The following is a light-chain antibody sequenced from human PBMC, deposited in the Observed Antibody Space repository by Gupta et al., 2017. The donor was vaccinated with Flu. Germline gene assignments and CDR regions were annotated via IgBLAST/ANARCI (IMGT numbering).Light chain of an antibody. CDR3: QQMNSYWYS. Sequence: GDRVTITCRASQGIRTWVAWYQHKPGQTPKLLNYPVSNFQGGVPSRFSGGGSGTEFTLTITNLQPDDSATYYCQQMNSYWYSFGQGTKLEIK. CDR1: QGIRTW. V-gene: IGKV1-5*03. J-gene: IGKJ2*03. CDR2: PVS.